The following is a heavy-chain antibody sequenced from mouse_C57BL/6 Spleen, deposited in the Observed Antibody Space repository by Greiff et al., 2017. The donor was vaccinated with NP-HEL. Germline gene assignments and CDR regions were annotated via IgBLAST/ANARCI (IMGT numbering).Heavy chain of an antibody. Sequence: EVQLQQSGPVLVKPGASVKMSCKASGYTFTDYYMNWVKQSHGKSLEWIGVINPYNGGTSYNQKFKGKATVTVYKSSSTAYMELNSLTSDDSAFYYCARRDEAMDYWGHRTSVTVSS. CDR3: ARRDEAMDY. V-gene: IGHV1-19*01. D-gene: IGHD3-3*01. J-gene: IGHJ4*01. CDR1: GYTFTDYY. CDR2: INPYNGGT.